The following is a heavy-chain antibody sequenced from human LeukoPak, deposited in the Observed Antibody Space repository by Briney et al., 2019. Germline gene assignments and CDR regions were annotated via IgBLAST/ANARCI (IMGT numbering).Heavy chain of an antibody. CDR2: INHSGST. J-gene: IGHJ4*02. CDR1: GGSFSGYY. Sequence: PSETLSLTCAVYGGSFSGYYWRWIRQPPGKGLEWIGEINHSGSTNYNPSLKSRVTISVDTSKNQFSLKLSSVTAADTAVYYCARGFRIQLWSRSSALDYWGQGTLVTVSS. V-gene: IGHV4-34*01. CDR3: ARGFRIQLWSRSSALDY. D-gene: IGHD5-18*01.